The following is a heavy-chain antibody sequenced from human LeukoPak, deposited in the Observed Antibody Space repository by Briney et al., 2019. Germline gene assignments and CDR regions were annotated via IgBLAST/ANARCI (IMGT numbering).Heavy chain of an antibody. CDR1: GYTLTELS. D-gene: IGHD3-16*01. V-gene: IGHV1-2*04. CDR2: INPNSGGT. J-gene: IGHJ3*02. Sequence: ASVKVSCKVSGYTLTELSMHWVRQAPGQGLEWMGWINPNSGGTNYAQKFQGWVTMTRDTSISTAYMELSRLRSDDTAVYYCASTFDSSDAFDIWGQGTMVTVSS. CDR3: ASTFDSSDAFDI.